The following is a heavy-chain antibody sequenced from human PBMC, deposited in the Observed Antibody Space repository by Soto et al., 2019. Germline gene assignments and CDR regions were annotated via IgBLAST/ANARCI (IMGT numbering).Heavy chain of an antibody. Sequence: SETLSLTCTVSGGSISSGGYYWSWIRQHPGKGLEWIGYIYYSGSTYYNPSLKSRVTISVDTSKNQFSLKLSSVTAADTAVYYCAREIFEGYFDYWGQGTLVTVSS. V-gene: IGHV4-31*03. CDR2: IYYSGST. CDR1: GGSISSGGYY. J-gene: IGHJ4*02. CDR3: AREIFEGYFDY. D-gene: IGHD2-15*01.